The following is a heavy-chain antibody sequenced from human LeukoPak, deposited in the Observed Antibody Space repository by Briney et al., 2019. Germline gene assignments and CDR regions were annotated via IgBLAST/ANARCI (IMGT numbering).Heavy chain of an antibody. CDR1: GYMFTASY. CDR3: ARDLGEIAMAGMFSTQSHFDR. Sequence: GASVTVSCLASGYMFTASYMHWVRQAPGQGLEWMGWINPKSGGTNYAQKFQGRVTMTRDTSINTGYMDLRGLRSDDTAVYFCARDLGEIAMAGMFSTQSHFDRWGQGTLVTASS. V-gene: IGHV1-2*02. J-gene: IGHJ4*02. CDR2: INPKSGGT. D-gene: IGHD6-19*01.